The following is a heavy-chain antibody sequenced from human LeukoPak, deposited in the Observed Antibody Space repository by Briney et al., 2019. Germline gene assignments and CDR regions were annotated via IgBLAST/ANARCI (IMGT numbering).Heavy chain of an antibody. CDR3: ASFTDYGDYVGY. J-gene: IGHJ4*02. CDR2: IYYSGST. V-gene: IGHV4-30-4*01. CDR1: GGSISSGDYY. Sequence: SETLSLTCTVSGGSISSGDYYWSWIRQPPGKGLEWIGYIYYSGSTYYNPSLKSRVTISVDTSKDQFSLKLSSVTAADTAVYYCASFTDYGDYVGYWGQGTLVTVSS. D-gene: IGHD4-17*01.